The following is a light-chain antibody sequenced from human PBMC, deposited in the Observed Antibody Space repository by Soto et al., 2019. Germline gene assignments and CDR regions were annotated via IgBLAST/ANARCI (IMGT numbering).Light chain of an antibody. Sequence: QSVVTQPDSVSGSPGQSITISCTGTSSDVGGYNSVSWYQHHPGKAPKLMIYEVSNRPSGVSDRFSGSKSGNTASLTISGLQAEDEADYYCSSYTTNTGLEYVFGTGTKVTVL. CDR3: SSYTTNTGLEYV. CDR2: EVS. J-gene: IGLJ1*01. CDR1: SSDVGGYNS. V-gene: IGLV2-14*01.